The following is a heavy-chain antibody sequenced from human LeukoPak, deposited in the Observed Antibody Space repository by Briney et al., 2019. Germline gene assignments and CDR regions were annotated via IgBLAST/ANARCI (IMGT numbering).Heavy chain of an antibody. D-gene: IGHD3-10*01. CDR3: ARGPYGSGSPGDAFDM. Sequence: ASVKVSCKASGYTFTSYAMNWVRQAPGQGLEWMGWINTNTGNPTYTQGFTGRFVFSLDTSVSTAYLQWSSLKASDTAMYYCARGPYGSGSPGDAFDMWGQGTMVTVSS. J-gene: IGHJ3*02. CDR2: INTNTGNP. CDR1: GYTFTSYA. V-gene: IGHV7-4-1*02.